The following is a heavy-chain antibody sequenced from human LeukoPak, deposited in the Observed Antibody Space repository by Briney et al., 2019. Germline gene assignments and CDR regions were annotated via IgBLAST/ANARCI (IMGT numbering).Heavy chain of an antibody. CDR2: IYTSGST. J-gene: IGHJ6*03. D-gene: IGHD2-2*01. CDR3: ARILVVPAAIGHYYYYYMDV. V-gene: IGHV4-4*07. Sequence: SETLSLTCTVSGGSISSYYWSWIRQPAGKGLEWIGRIYTSGSTNYNPSLKSRVTMSVDTSKNQFSLKLSSVTAADTAVYYCARILVVPAAIGHYYYYYMDVWGKGATVTVSS. CDR1: GGSISSYY.